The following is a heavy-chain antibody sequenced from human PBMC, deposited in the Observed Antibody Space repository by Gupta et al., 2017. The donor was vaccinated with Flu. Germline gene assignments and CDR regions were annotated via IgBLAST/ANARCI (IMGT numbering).Heavy chain of an antibody. D-gene: IGHD3-10*01. V-gene: IGHV3-33*06. J-gene: IGHJ3*02. CDR3: VKERGPFDAFDI. CDR2: IWSDGINK. Sequence: GRQAPVKGLEWVTVIWSDGINKFYTDSVKGRFTFSRDNSKNTLYLQMNSLRVEDTAVYYCVKERGPFDAFDIWGQGTMVTVSS.